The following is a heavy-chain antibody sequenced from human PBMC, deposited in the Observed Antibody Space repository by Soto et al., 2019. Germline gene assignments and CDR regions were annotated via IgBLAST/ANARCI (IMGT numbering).Heavy chain of an antibody. D-gene: IGHD1-20*01. V-gene: IGHV1-3*05. CDR3: ARGITLPTPLDY. J-gene: IGHJ4*02. CDR1: GYTFTSYA. Sequence: QVQLVQSGAEEKKPGASVKVSCKASGYTFTSYAMHWVRQAPGQRLEGMGWINAGNGNTKYSQKFRGRVTLTRDTSASTAYMELSSLRSEDTAVYYCARGITLPTPLDYWGQGTLVTVSS. CDR2: INAGNGNT.